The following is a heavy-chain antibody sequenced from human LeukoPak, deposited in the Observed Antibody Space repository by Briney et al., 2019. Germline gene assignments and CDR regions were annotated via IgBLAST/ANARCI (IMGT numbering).Heavy chain of an antibody. J-gene: IGHJ4*02. Sequence: PSETLSLTCTVSGGSISSGSYYWSWIRQPAGKGLEWIGRIYTSGSTNYNPSLKSRVTISVDTSKNQFSLKLSSVTAADTAVYYCASIAVAGTPLDYWGLGTLVTVSS. CDR2: IYTSGST. D-gene: IGHD6-19*01. CDR3: ASIAVAGTPLDY. CDR1: GGSISSGSYY. V-gene: IGHV4-61*02.